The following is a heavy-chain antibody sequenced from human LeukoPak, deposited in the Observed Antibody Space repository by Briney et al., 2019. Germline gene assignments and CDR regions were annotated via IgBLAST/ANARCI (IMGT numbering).Heavy chain of an antibody. CDR3: AKVRYSSGWYYFQH. D-gene: IGHD6-19*01. Sequence: PGRSLRLSCAASGFTFSSYAMSWVRQAPGKGLEWVSAISGSGGSTYYADSVKGRFTISRDNSKNTLYLQMNSLRAEDTAVYYCAKVRYSSGWYYFQHWGQGTLVTVSS. J-gene: IGHJ1*01. CDR2: ISGSGGST. CDR1: GFTFSSYA. V-gene: IGHV3-23*01.